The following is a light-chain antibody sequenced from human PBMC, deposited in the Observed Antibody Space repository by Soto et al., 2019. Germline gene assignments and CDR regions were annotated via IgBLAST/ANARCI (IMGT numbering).Light chain of an antibody. Sequence: DIQMTQSPSTLSGSVGDRVTITCRASQTISSWLAWYQQKPGKAPKLLIYKASTLKSGVPSRFSGSGSGTEFTLTISSLQPDDFATYYCQHYTSYSEAFGQGNKVEL. CDR2: KAS. CDR3: QHYTSYSEA. J-gene: IGKJ1*01. V-gene: IGKV1-5*03. CDR1: QTISSW.